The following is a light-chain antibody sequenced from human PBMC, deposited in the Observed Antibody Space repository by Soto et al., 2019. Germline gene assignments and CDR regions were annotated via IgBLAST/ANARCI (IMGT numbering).Light chain of an antibody. CDR1: QSVGSN. Sequence: EIVMTQSPATLSVSPGERATLSCRASQSVGSNLAWYQQKPGQAPRLLIYGASTRATGIPARFSGSGSGTEFTLTISSLQSEDFALYYCQQYNNWLGTFGQGTKVEIK. CDR3: QQYNNWLGT. CDR2: GAS. V-gene: IGKV3-15*01. J-gene: IGKJ1*01.